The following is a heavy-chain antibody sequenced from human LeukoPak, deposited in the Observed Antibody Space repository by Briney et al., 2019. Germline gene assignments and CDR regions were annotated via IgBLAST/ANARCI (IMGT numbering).Heavy chain of an antibody. V-gene: IGHV3-23*01. D-gene: IGHD6-13*01. CDR1: GFTFTSYA. CDR3: AKDWPSEWQQLPDYDAFDI. J-gene: IGHJ3*02. Sequence: GGSLRLSCAASGFTFTSYAMSWVRQAPGKGLEWVSAINSGGNTYYADSVKGRFTISRANSTSPLSLQMTSLRADDTAVYYCAKDWPSEWQQLPDYDAFDIWGQGTMVIVSS. CDR2: INSGGNT.